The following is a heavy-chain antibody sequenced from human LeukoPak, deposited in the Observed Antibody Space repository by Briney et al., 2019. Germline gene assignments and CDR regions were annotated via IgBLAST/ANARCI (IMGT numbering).Heavy chain of an antibody. CDR2: ISSSSSYI. J-gene: IGHJ4*02. Sequence: GGSLRLSCAASGFTFSSYSMNWVRQAPGKGLEWVSSISSSSSYIYYADSVKGRFTISRDNAKNSLYLQMNSLRAEDTAVYYCARAISSSWYEIFDYWGQGTLVTVSS. D-gene: IGHD6-13*01. CDR3: ARAISSSWYEIFDY. V-gene: IGHV3-21*01. CDR1: GFTFSSYS.